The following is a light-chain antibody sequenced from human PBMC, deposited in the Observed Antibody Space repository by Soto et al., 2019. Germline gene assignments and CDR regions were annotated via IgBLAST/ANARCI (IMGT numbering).Light chain of an antibody. J-gene: IGKJ5*01. V-gene: IGKV1-12*01. CDR3: QQPISFPIT. CDR1: QDLSSW. CDR2: AAS. Sequence: DIQITQSPSTLSASVGDGVTITCRASQDLSSWLAWYQQKPGKAPKLLISAASSLQSGVPSRFSGSGSGTDFTLTIRSLQPEDFATYYCQQPISFPITFGQGTRLEIK.